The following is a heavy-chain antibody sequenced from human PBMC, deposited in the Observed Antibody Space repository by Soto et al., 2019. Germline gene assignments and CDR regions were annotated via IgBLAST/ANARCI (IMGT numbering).Heavy chain of an antibody. V-gene: IGHV1-2*02. Sequence: ASVKVSCKASGYTFTGYYMHWVRQAPGQGLKWMGWINPNSGGTNYAQKFQGRVTMTRDTSISTAYMELSSVTAADTAVYYCATRFSTVTTSEYYYYYGMDVWGQGTTVTVSS. CDR3: ATRFSTVTTSEYYYYYGMDV. J-gene: IGHJ6*02. CDR1: GYTFTGYY. D-gene: IGHD4-17*01. CDR2: INPNSGGT.